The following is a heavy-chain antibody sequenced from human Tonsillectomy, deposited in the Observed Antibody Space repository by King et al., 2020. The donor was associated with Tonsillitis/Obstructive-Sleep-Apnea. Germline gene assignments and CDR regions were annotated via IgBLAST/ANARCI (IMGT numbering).Heavy chain of an antibody. CDR3: VKDQGRYCTNGVCFPFDY. CDR1: GFTFNSYG. J-gene: IGHJ4*02. Sequence: VQLVESGGGLVQPGGSLRLSCSASGFTFNSYGMHWVRQAPGKALEYVSAISTNGGSTYYADSVKGRFTISRDNSKNTLYLQMSSLRVEDTAVYYCVKDQGRYCTNGVCFPFDYWGQGTLVIVSS. CDR2: ISTNGGST. V-gene: IGHV3-64D*06. D-gene: IGHD2-8*01.